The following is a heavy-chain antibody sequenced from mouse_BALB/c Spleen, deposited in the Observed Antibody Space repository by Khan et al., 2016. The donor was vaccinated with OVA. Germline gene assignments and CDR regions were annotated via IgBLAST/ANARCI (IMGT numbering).Heavy chain of an antibody. J-gene: IGHJ1*02. CDR3: ARPPNTTEVATSYWFFDV. Sequence: EVELVESGGGLVKPGGSLKLSCAASGFTFSSYAMSWVRQTPEKRLEWVATITGGGTYTYYPDSVKGRFTISRDNVNNIQDLQMSNLKYEETAMYYCARPPNTTEVATSYWFFDVWGAGTTGTVAT. V-gene: IGHV5-9-3*01. CDR1: GFTFSSYA. CDR2: ITGGGTYT. D-gene: IGHD1-1*01.